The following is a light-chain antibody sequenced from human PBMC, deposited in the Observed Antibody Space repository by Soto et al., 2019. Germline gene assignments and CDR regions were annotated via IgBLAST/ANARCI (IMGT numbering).Light chain of an antibody. J-gene: IGLJ2*01. Sequence: QSALTQPPSASGSPGQSVTLSCTGTSSDIGASKYVSWYQHHPGKAPKFIIYEVYNRPSGVPDRFSGSKSGNTASLIVSRLQAEDEAIYYYSSYAGTNNLIFGSGTKLTVL. CDR1: SSDIGASKY. V-gene: IGLV2-8*01. CDR3: SSYAGTNNLI. CDR2: EVY.